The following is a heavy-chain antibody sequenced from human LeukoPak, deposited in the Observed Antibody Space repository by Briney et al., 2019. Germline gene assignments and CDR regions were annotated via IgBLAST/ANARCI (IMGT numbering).Heavy chain of an antibody. D-gene: IGHD4-4*01. CDR3: ARGEGPTVTTGSDY. Sequence: GGSLRLSCAASGFTFSSYAMHWVRQAPGKGLEWVAVISYDGSNKYYADSVKGRFTISRDNSKNTLYLQMNSLRAEDTAVYYCARGEGPTVTTGSDYWGQGTLVTVSS. CDR1: GFTFSSYA. V-gene: IGHV3-30-3*01. CDR2: ISYDGSNK. J-gene: IGHJ4*02.